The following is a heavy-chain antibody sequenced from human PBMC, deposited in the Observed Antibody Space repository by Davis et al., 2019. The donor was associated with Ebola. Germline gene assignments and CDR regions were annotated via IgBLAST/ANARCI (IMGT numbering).Heavy chain of an antibody. J-gene: IGHJ4*02. CDR2: IWYDGSNK. V-gene: IGHV3-33*08. D-gene: IGHD4-17*01. Sequence: GGSLRLSCAASGFTFSNAWMNWVRQAPGKGLEWMAVIWYDGSNKYYADSVKGRFTISRDNSKNTLYLQMNSLRAEDTAVYYCARVSSHGDPDYWGQGTLVTVSS. CDR3: ARVSSHGDPDY. CDR1: GFTFSNAW.